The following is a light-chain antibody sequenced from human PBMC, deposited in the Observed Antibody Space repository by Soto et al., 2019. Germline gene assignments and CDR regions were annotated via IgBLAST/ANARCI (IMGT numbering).Light chain of an antibody. V-gene: IGKV3-11*01. CDR3: QQRGT. Sequence: EIVLTHSPATLSFSRGESAPLPCRASQSVSSYLAWYQQKPGQAPRLLIYDASNRATGIPARFSGSGSGTDFTLTISSLEPEDFAVYYCQQRGTFGQGTRLEIK. J-gene: IGKJ5*01. CDR1: QSVSSY. CDR2: DAS.